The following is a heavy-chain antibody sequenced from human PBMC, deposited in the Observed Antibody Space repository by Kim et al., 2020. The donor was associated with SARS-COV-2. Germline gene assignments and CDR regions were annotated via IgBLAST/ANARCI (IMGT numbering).Heavy chain of an antibody. J-gene: IGHJ4*02. V-gene: IGHV4-34*01. Sequence: SETLSLTCAVYGGSFSGYYWSWIRQPPGKGLEWIGEINHSGSTNYNPSLKSRVTISVDTSKNQFSLKLSSVTAADTAVYYCARSGYPRGSFDYWGQGTLVTVSS. CDR2: INHSGST. D-gene: IGHD6-13*01. CDR3: ARSGYPRGSFDY. CDR1: GGSFSGYY.